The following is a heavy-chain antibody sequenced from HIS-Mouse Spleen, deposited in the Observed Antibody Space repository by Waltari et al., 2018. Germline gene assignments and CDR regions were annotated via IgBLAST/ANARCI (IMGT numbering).Heavy chain of an antibody. Sequence: QVQLQQWGAGLLKPSETLSLTCAVYGGSFSGYYWSWIRQPPGKGLEWIGELNHSGSTNYNPSLKSRVTISVDTSKNQFSLKLSSVTAADTAVYYCARIQLWLRDAFDIWGQGTMVTVSS. V-gene: IGHV4-34*01. CDR2: LNHSGST. CDR1: GGSFSGYY. D-gene: IGHD5-18*01. J-gene: IGHJ3*02. CDR3: ARIQLWLRDAFDI.